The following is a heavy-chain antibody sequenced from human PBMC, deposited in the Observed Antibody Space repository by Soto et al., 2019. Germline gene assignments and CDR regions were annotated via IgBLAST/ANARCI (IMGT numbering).Heavy chain of an antibody. CDR1: GFTVSSNY. V-gene: IGHV3-66*01. CDR2: IYSGGRT. J-gene: IGHJ6*04. D-gene: IGHD6-19*01. CDR3: AIFIAVAGDPGHLDV. Sequence: PGGSLRLSCAASGFTVSSNYMSWVRQAPGKGLEWVSVIYSGGRTYYADSVKGRFTISRDNSKNTLYLQMNSLRAEDKAVYYCAIFIAVAGDPGHLDVWGKGTTVPVSP.